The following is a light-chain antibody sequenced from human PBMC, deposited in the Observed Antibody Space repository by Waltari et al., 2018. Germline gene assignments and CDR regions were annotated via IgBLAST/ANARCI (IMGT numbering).Light chain of an antibody. CDR1: GSNLGAGYD. J-gene: IGLJ2*01. CDR2: GTS. Sequence: QSVLTQPPSVSGAPGQRVSISCTGSGSNLGAGYDVHWYQQHPGTAPKLLIYGTSTRPPGVPDRFFGSQSGTSASLAITALQAEDEAEYYCQSYDTSLSVVFGGGTKLTVL. V-gene: IGLV1-40*01. CDR3: QSYDTSLSVV.